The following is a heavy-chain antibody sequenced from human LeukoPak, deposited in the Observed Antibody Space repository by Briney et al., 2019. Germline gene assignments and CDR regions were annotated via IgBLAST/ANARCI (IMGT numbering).Heavy chain of an antibody. J-gene: IGHJ4*02. CDR1: GFTFDTYA. Sequence: GGSLRLSCAASGFTFDTYAVNWVRQAPGKGLEWVSTISGSGGSTYYADSVKGRFTISRDNSKNTLYLQMNSLRAEDAAVYYCARSGSYYYYFDYWGQGTLVTVSS. CDR3: ARSGSYYYYFDY. CDR2: ISGSGGST. V-gene: IGHV3-23*01. D-gene: IGHD1-26*01.